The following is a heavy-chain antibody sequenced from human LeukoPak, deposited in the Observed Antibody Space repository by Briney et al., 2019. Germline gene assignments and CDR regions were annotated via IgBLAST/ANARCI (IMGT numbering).Heavy chain of an antibody. V-gene: IGHV4-59*01. CDR1: GGSISSYY. Sequence: SETLSLTCTVSGGSISSYYWSWIRQPPGKGLEWIGYIYYSGSTNYNPSLKSRVTISVDTSKNQFSLKLSSVTAADTAVYYCARDVGIAVAGNDAFDIWGQGTMVTVSS. J-gene: IGHJ3*02. D-gene: IGHD6-19*01. CDR2: IYYSGST. CDR3: ARDVGIAVAGNDAFDI.